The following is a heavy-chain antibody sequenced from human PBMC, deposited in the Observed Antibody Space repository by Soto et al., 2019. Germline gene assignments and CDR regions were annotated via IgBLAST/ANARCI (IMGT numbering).Heavy chain of an antibody. Sequence: SGPTLVNPTQTLTLTCSFSGFSLSTSGVGVGWIRQSPGKALEWLALIYWSGDEHYRPSLKSRLSITKDTSKNHVVLIMTDMDPVDTATYYCARGLATLPVFAFDIWGPGTMVTVSS. J-gene: IGHJ3*02. D-gene: IGHD6-6*01. CDR2: IYWSGDE. CDR3: ARGLATLPVFAFDI. CDR1: GFSLSTSGVG. V-gene: IGHV2-5*01.